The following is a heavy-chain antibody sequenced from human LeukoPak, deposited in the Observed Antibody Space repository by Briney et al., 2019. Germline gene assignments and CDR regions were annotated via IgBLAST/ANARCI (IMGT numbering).Heavy chain of an antibody. J-gene: IGHJ5*02. CDR2: IWYDGSNK. CDR1: GFTFSSYG. Sequence: PGRSLRLSXAASGFTFSSYGMHWVRQAPGKGLEWVAVIWYDGSNKYYADSVKGRFTISRDNSKNTLYLQMNSLRAEDTAVYYCAKDSKSRYSGSYFDWFDPWGQGTLVTVSS. D-gene: IGHD1-26*01. V-gene: IGHV3-33*06. CDR3: AKDSKSRYSGSYFDWFDP.